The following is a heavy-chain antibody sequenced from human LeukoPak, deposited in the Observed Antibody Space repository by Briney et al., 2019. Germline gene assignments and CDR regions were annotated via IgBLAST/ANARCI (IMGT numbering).Heavy chain of an antibody. CDR2: ISAYNGNT. CDR1: GYTFTSYG. Sequence: ASVKVSCKASGYTFTSYGISWVRQAPGQGLEWMGWISAYNGNTNYAQKLQGRVTMTTDTSTSTAYMELRSLRSDDTAVYYCARVPLGVDVYGMDVWGQGTTVTVSS. J-gene: IGHJ6*02. CDR3: ARVPLGVDVYGMDV. D-gene: IGHD3-3*01. V-gene: IGHV1-18*01.